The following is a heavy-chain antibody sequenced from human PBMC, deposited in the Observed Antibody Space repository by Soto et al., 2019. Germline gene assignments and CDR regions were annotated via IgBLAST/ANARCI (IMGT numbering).Heavy chain of an antibody. CDR1: GYTFTTYA. Sequence: ASVKVSCKASGYTFTTYAFNWVRQAPGQGLELMGWISAYSGNTKYAQKFQGRVTMTTDASTSTAYMEMRSLTSDDTAVYYCARDQTVLDYWGQGTLVTVSS. V-gene: IGHV1-18*01. J-gene: IGHJ4*02. D-gene: IGHD4-4*01. CDR2: ISAYSGNT. CDR3: ARDQTVLDY.